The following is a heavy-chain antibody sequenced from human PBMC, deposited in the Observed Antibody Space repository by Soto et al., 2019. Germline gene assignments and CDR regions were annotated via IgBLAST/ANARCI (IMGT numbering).Heavy chain of an antibody. Sequence: EVQLVESGGDLVKPGGSLRLSCAASGFTFSKAWMNWVRQAPGKGLEWVCRIKSKIDGGTTDHAAPVKGRFTISRDDSENTLYLQMNSLKTEDTAVYYCASGTGRSDFDYWGRGTLVTVSS. CDR2: IKSKIDGGTT. CDR1: GFTFSKAW. V-gene: IGHV3-15*01. CDR3: ASGTGRSDFDY. J-gene: IGHJ4*02.